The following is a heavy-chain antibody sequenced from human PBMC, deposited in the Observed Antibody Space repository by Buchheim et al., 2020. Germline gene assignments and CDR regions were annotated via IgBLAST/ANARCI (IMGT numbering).Heavy chain of an antibody. V-gene: IGHV3-23*01. CDR3: AKMYRSPTSYYDSSGYYFGY. Sequence: EVQLLESGGGLVQPGGSLRLSCAASGFTFTSYAMSWVRQAPGKGLEWVSAITGSGGSTYYADSVKGRFTISRDNSKNTLYLQMNSLRAEDTAVHYCAKMYRSPTSYYDSSGYYFGYWGQGTL. J-gene: IGHJ4*02. D-gene: IGHD3-22*01. CDR2: ITGSGGST. CDR1: GFTFTSYA.